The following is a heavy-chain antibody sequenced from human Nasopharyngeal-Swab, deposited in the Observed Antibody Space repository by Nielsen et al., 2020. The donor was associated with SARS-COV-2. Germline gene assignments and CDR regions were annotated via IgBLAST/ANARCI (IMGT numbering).Heavy chain of an antibody. CDR1: GGSISSGSYY. J-gene: IGHJ4*02. CDR2: IYTSGST. Sequence: SETLSLTCTASGGSISSGSYYWSWIRQPAGKGLEWIGRIYTSGSTNYNPSLKSRVTISVDTSKNQFSLKLSSVTAADTAVYYCARSRGYSYGFSNWGQGTLVTVSS. CDR3: ARSRGYSYGFSN. D-gene: IGHD5-18*01. V-gene: IGHV4-61*02.